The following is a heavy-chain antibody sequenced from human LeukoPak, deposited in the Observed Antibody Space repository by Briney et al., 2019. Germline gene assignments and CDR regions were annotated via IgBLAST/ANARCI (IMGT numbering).Heavy chain of an antibody. D-gene: IGHD1-1*01. Sequence: QSGGSLRLSCAASGFTFSSYAMHWVRQAPGKGLEWVAVISYDGSNKYYADSVKGRFTISRDNSKNTLYLQMNSLRAEDTAVYYCARYLRDWNGGDYWGQGTLVTVSS. J-gene: IGHJ4*02. CDR1: GFTFSSYA. V-gene: IGHV3-30-3*01. CDR2: ISYDGSNK. CDR3: ARYLRDWNGGDY.